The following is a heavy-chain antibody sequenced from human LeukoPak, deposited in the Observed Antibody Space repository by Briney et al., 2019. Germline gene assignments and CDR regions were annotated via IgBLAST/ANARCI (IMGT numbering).Heavy chain of an antibody. CDR1: GYTFTSYG. Sequence: ASVKVSCKASGYTFTSYGISWVRQAPGQGLEWMGWISAYNGNTNYAQKLQGRVTMTTDTSTSTVYMELSSLRSEDTAVYYCARGDSSGPQVYWGQGTLVTVSS. V-gene: IGHV1-18*01. J-gene: IGHJ4*02. CDR2: ISAYNGNT. CDR3: ARGDSSGPQVY. D-gene: IGHD3-22*01.